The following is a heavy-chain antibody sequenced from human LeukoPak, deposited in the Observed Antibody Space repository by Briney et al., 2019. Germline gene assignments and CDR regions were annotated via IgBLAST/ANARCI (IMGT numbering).Heavy chain of an antibody. CDR2: FNPITGDA. CDR1: EYRFTDFS. D-gene: IGHD6-25*01. V-gene: IGHV1-2*04. J-gene: IGHJ4*02. Sequence: GASVKVSCKASEYRFTDFSIYWVRQAPGQGLEWMGWFNPITGDAKYAEKFQGWITMTSDTYIRTAYMEIRSLKSDDTAIYYCATGGPQTSGEKRGLDYWGQGTLVTVSS. CDR3: ATGGPQTSGEKRGLDY.